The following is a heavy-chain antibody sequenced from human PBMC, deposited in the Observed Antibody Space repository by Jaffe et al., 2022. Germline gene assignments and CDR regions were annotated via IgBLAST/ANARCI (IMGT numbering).Heavy chain of an antibody. Sequence: EVQLVQSGAEVKKPGESLKISCKGSGYSFTSYWIGWVRQMPGKGLEWMGIIYPGDSDTRYSPSFQGQVTISADKSISTAYLQWSSLKASDTAMYYCVRHFVGDGYNFIGGYWFDPWGQGTLVTVSS. D-gene: IGHD5-12*01. CDR1: GYSFTSYW. CDR2: IYPGDSDT. V-gene: IGHV5-51*01. J-gene: IGHJ5*02. CDR3: VRHFVGDGYNFIGGYWFDP.